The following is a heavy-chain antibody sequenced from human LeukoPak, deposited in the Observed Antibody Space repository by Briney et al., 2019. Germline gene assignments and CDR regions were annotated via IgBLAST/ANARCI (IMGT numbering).Heavy chain of an antibody. CDR2: IYYSGST. V-gene: IGHV4-39*01. Sequence: SETLSLTCTVSGGSISSSSYYWGWIRQPPGKGLEWIGSIYYSGSTYYNPSLKSRVTISVDTSKNQFSLKLSSVTAADTAVYYCARLEGQYFDYWGQGTLVTVSS. CDR1: GGSISSSSYY. J-gene: IGHJ4*02. CDR3: ARLEGQYFDY.